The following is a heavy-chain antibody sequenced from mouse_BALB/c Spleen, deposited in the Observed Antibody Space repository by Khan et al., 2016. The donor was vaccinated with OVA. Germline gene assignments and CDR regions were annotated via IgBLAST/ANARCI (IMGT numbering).Heavy chain of an antibody. CDR1: GFSFTNYG. J-gene: IGHJ1*01. D-gene: IGHD2-10*01. CDR3: AKGGTYFGGYFDV. CDR2: IWGDGST. Sequence: VELVESGPGLVAPSQSLSITCTVSGFSFTNYGVSWVRQPPGKGLEWLGIIWGDGSTNYHSVLISRLSITKDNSKSQVFLKLNSLQTDDTATYYCAKGGTYFGGYFDVWGAGTTVTVSS. V-gene: IGHV2-3*01.